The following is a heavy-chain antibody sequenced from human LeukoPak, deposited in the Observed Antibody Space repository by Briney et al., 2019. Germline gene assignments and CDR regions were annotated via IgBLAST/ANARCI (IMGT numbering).Heavy chain of an antibody. Sequence: GGSLRLSCAASGFTFSSYSMNWVRQAPGKGLEWVSYISSSSSTIYYADSVKGRFTISRDNAKNSLYLQMNSLRAEDTAVYYCARVEVAARPYYYYMDVWGKGTTVTVSS. J-gene: IGHJ6*03. CDR2: ISSSSSTI. V-gene: IGHV3-48*04. D-gene: IGHD6-6*01. CDR3: ARVEVAARPYYYYMDV. CDR1: GFTFSSYS.